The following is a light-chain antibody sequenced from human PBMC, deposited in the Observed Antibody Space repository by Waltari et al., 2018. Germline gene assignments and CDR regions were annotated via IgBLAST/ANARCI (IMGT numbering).Light chain of an antibody. CDR2: DVS. CDR1: SSDVGGFNF. J-gene: IGLJ3*02. V-gene: IGLV2-14*03. CDR3: SSYTISSTLNWV. Sequence: QSALTQPASVSGSPGQSITISCTGTSSDVGGFNFVSWYQQHPGKAPKLMIYDVSKRPSGVCKRFSGSKAGNTASLTISGLQAEDEADYYCSSYTISSTLNWVFGGGTKLTVL.